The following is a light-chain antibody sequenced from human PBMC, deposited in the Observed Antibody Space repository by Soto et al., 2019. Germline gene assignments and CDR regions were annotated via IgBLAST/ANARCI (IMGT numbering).Light chain of an antibody. CDR2: AAS. V-gene: IGKV3-20*01. CDR3: QQYGFSPT. CDR1: QSVSSNK. Sequence: ETVLTQSPGTVSLSPGDRATLPCRASQSVSSNKLAWYQQKPGQAPRLLIYAASIRATGTPDRFSGSGSGTEFTLTISRLEPEDVGVYYCQQYGFSPTFGQGTKVDIK. J-gene: IGKJ1*01.